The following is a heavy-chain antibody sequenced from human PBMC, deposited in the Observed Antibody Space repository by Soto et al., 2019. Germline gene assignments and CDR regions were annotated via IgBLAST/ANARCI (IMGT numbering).Heavy chain of an antibody. V-gene: IGHV1-69*13. CDR2: IIPIFGTA. CDR3: ARDRKSIAARSWYYYYGMDV. D-gene: IGHD6-6*01. Sequence: SVKVSCKASGGTFSSYAISWVRQAPGQGLEWMGGIIPIFGTANYAQKFQGRVTITADESTSTAYMELSSLRSEDTAVYYCARDRKSIAARSWYYYYGMDVWGQGTTVTAP. J-gene: IGHJ6*02. CDR1: GGTFSSYA.